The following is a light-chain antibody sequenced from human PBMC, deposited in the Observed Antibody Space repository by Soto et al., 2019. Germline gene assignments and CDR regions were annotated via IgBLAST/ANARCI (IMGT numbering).Light chain of an antibody. CDR1: SGHSSYA. CDR3: SSYTTSSTQV. Sequence: QSVLTQPPSASASLGASVKLTCTLSSGHSSYAIAWHQKQPEKGPRYLMDLNNDGSHTKGDGIPDRFSGSSSGAERYLIISSLQSEDEADYYCSSYTTSSTQVFGGGTKLTVL. V-gene: IGLV4-69*01. CDR2: LNNDGSH. J-gene: IGLJ2*01.